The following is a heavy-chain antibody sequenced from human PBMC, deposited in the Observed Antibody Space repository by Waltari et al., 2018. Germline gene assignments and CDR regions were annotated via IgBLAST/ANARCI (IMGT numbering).Heavy chain of an antibody. CDR3: TRGYSYGWYGMDV. D-gene: IGHD5-18*01. CDR2: IYSGVST. CDR1: GFTVSSTY. J-gene: IGHJ6*02. V-gene: IGHV3-53*01. Sequence: EVQLVESGGGLIQPGGSLRLSWRASGFTVSSTYLSLVRQGPGKGLDWVSFIYSGVSTYYADSVKGRFTISRDNSKNTLYLQMNSLRAEDTAVYYCTRGYSYGWYGMDVWGQGTTVTVSS.